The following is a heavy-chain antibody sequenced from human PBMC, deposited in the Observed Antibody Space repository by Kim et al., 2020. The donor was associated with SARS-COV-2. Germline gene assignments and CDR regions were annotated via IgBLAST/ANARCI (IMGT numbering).Heavy chain of an antibody. Sequence: SETLSLTCTVSGGSITTSSYYWGWIRQPPGKGLEWIGTIYYSGSTYYNPSLMSRVTISVDTSKNQFSLKLSSVTAADTAVYYCASVGRGYTGAGWYFDLWGRGTLVTVSS. J-gene: IGHJ2*01. CDR1: GGSITTSSYY. V-gene: IGHV4-39*01. CDR2: IYYSGST. D-gene: IGHD5-12*01. CDR3: ASVGRGYTGAGWYFDL.